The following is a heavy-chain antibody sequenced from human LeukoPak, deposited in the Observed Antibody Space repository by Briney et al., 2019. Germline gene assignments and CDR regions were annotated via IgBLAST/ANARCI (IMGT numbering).Heavy chain of an antibody. V-gene: IGHV4-4*02. Sequence: PSGTLSLTCAVSSGSIFSSNWWSWVRQPPGQGLEWIGQIFHSGSTSYSPSLKSRVTISVDKSKNQFSLRLTSVTAADTAVYYCARVYYSNSYDYWYFDLWGRGTLVTVSS. D-gene: IGHD6-13*01. CDR2: IFHSGST. CDR3: ARVYYSNSYDYWYFDL. CDR1: SGSIFSSNW. J-gene: IGHJ2*01.